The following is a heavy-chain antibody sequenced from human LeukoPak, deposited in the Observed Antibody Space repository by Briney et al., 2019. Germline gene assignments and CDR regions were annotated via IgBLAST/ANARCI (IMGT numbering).Heavy chain of an antibody. D-gene: IGHD3-22*01. CDR1: GYTFTSYY. V-gene: IGHV1-46*01. CDR2: INPSGGST. CDR3: ARAFYYDSSGYYSDWFDP. Sequence: ASVKVSCKASGYTFTSYYMHWVRQAPGQGLEWMGIINPSGGSTSYAQKFQGRVTMTRDMSTSTVYMELSSLRSEDTAVYYCARAFYYDSSGYYSDWFDPWGQGTLVTVSS. J-gene: IGHJ5*02.